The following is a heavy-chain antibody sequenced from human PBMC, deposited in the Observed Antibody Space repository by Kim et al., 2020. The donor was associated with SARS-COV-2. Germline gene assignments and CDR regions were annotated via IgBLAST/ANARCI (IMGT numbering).Heavy chain of an antibody. D-gene: IGHD3-3*01. CDR2: IYTSGST. V-gene: IGHV4-61*02. CDR3: ARESKFWSGYNIDY. CDR1: GGSISSGSYY. Sequence: SETLSLTCTVSGGSISSGSYYWSWIRQPAGKGLEWIGRIYTSGSTNYNPSLKSRVTISVDTSKNQFSLKLSSVTAADTAVYYCARESKFWSGYNIDYWGQGTLGTVSS. J-gene: IGHJ4*02.